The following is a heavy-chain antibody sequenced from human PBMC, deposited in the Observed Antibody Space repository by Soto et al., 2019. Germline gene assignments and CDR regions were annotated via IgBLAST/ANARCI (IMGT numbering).Heavy chain of an antibody. J-gene: IGHJ6*02. V-gene: IGHV4-39*01. D-gene: IGHD3-10*01. Sequence: PSETLSLTCTVSGGSISSSSYYWGWIRQPPGKGLEWIGSIYYSGSTYYNPSLKSRVTISVDTSKKQFSLKLSSVTAADTAVYYCAIQGYYGSGSYYYYYRMDGWGQGSTVTLSS. CDR3: AIQGYYGSGSYYYYYRMDG. CDR1: GGSISSSSYY. CDR2: IYYSGST.